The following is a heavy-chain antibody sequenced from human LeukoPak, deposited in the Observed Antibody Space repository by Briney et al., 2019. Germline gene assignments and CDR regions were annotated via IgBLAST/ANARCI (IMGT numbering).Heavy chain of an antibody. CDR3: ARQWLLAFDY. CDR1: GGSISSSSYY. Sequence: SETLSLTCTVSGGSISSSSYYWGWIRQPPGKGLEWIGSIYYSGSTYYNPSLKSRVTISVDTSKNQFSLKLSSVTAADTAVYYCARQWLLAFDYWGQGTLVTVSS. J-gene: IGHJ4*02. CDR2: IYYSGST. D-gene: IGHD5-18*01. V-gene: IGHV4-39*01.